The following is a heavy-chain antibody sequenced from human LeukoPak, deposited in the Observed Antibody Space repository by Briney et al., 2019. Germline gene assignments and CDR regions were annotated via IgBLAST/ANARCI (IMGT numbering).Heavy chain of an antibody. CDR1: GGSISSYY. CDR3: ARAEGYCSSTSCYVDYYYYYGMDV. CDR2: IYYSGST. D-gene: IGHD2-2*01. V-gene: IGHV4-59*01. J-gene: IGHJ6*04. Sequence: PSETLSLTCTVSGGSISSYYWSWIRQPPGKGLEWLGYIYYSGSTNYNPSLKSRVTISVDTSKNQFSLKLSSVTAADTAVYYCARAEGYCSSTSCYVDYYYYYGMDVWGKGTTATVSS.